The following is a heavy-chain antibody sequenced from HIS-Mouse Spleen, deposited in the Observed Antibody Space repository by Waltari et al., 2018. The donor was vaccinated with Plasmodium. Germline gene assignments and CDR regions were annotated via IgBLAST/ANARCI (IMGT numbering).Heavy chain of an antibody. CDR1: GYTFISYG. V-gene: IGHV1-18*01. CDR2: ISPDNGNT. Sequence: QVQLVQSGAEVKKPGASVKVSCKASGYTFISYGFTWVRQAPGQGLEWMGWISPDNGNTNFAPKLQGRVTMTTDTSTSTAYMELRSLRFDDTAVYYCARGSAGDAFDIWGQGTMVTVSS. D-gene: IGHD6-19*01. J-gene: IGHJ3*02. CDR3: ARGSAGDAFDI.